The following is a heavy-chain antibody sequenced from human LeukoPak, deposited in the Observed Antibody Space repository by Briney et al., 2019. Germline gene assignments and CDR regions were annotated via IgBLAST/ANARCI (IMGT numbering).Heavy chain of an antibody. CDR3: AKDCSSTSCPTSDY. CDR2: TSGSGVST. D-gene: IGHD2-2*01. CDR1: GFTFSSYA. V-gene: IGHV3-23*01. Sequence: PGGSLRLSCAASGFTFSSYAMSWVRQAPGKWLELVSATSGSGVSTYYADSVKGRFTISRDNSKNTLYLQMNSLRAEDTAVYYCAKDCSSTSCPTSDYWGQGTLVTVSS. J-gene: IGHJ4*02.